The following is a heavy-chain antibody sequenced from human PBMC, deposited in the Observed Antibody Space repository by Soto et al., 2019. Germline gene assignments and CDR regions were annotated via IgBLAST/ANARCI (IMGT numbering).Heavy chain of an antibody. Sequence: GASVKVSCKASGYTFTGYYMHWVRQAPGQGLEWMGWINPNSGGTNYAQKFQGRVTMTRDTSISTAYMELSRLRSDDTAVYYCARVIRXQWLVPLAPARDDAFDIWGQGTMVTVSS. V-gene: IGHV1-2*02. D-gene: IGHD6-19*01. CDR2: INPNSGGT. J-gene: IGHJ3*02. CDR3: ARVIRXQWLVPLAPARDDAFDI. CDR1: GYTFTGYY.